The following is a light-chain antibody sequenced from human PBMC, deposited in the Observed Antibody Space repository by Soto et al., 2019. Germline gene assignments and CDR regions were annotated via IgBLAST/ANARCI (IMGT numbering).Light chain of an antibody. J-gene: IGKJ1*01. Sequence: EIVLTHSPGTLSLSPGERATLSCRASQTISNNYLAWYQQKPGQGPRLVIYGASSRATGIPDRFSASGSGTDFTLTISTLEPEDVAVYFCLQYSSSPLTFXQGTKADIK. CDR1: QTISNNY. CDR3: LQYSSSPLT. CDR2: GAS. V-gene: IGKV3-20*01.